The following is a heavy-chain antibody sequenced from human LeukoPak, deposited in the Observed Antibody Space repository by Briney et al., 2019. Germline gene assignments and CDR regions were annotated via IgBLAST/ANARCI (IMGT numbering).Heavy chain of an antibody. CDR3: AKVPAAAGQNYFDY. CDR2: ISWNSGSI. CDR1: GLIFDDYT. D-gene: IGHD6-13*01. V-gene: IGHV3-9*01. Sequence: GGSLRLSCAASGLIFDDYTMHWVRQAPGKGLEWVSGISWNSGSIGYADSVKGRFTISRGNAKNSLYLQMNSLRAEDTALYYCAKVPAAAGQNYFDYWGQGTLVTVSS. J-gene: IGHJ4*02.